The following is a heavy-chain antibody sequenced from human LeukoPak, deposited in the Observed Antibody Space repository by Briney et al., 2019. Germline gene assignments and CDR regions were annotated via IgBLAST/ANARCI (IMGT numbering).Heavy chain of an antibody. D-gene: IGHD4-11*01. Sequence: GGSLRLSCAASGFTFSIYEMNWVRQVPGKGLEWVSYISTSGNTIYYAGSVKGRFTISRDNAKNSLYLQMISLRAEDTAAYYCAREDPTTRMDVWGQGTTVTVSS. V-gene: IGHV3-48*03. J-gene: IGHJ6*02. CDR3: AREDPTTRMDV. CDR2: ISTSGNTI. CDR1: GFTFSIYE.